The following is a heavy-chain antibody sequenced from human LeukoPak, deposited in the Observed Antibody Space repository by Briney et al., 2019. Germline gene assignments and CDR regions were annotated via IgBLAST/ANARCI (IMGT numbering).Heavy chain of an antibody. CDR1: GFTFSSYG. V-gene: IGHV3-30*02. J-gene: IGHJ6*03. CDR3: AKGQSGAYYYMDV. CDR2: IRYDGSNK. D-gene: IGHD1-26*01. Sequence: PGGSLRLSCAASGFTFSSYGTHWVRQAPGKGLEWVAFIRYDGSNKYYAGSVKGRFTISRDNSKNTLYLQMNSLRAEDTAVYYCAKGQSGAYYYMDVWGKGTTVTVSS.